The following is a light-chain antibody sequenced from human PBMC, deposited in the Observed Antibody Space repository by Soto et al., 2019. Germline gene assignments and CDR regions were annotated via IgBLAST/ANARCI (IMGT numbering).Light chain of an antibody. CDR1: SSDVDNYNS. J-gene: IGLJ7*01. CDR3: CSYAGSYTFV. V-gene: IGLV2-11*01. CDR2: DVS. Sequence: QSALTQPRSVSGSPGQSVTISCTGTSSDVDNYNSVSWYQQHPGKAPKLMIYDVSKWPSGVPDRFSGSKSGNTASLTISGLQAEDEADYYCCSYAGSYTFVFGTGTQLTVL.